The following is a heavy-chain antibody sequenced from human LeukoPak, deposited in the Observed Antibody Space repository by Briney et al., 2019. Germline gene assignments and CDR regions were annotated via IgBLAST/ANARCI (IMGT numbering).Heavy chain of an antibody. D-gene: IGHD3-22*01. V-gene: IGHV4-61*01. Sequence: PSETLSLTCTVSGGSVSSGSYYWSWIRQPPGKGLEWIGYIYYSGSTNYNPSLKSRVTISVDTSKNQFSLKLSSVTAADTAVYYCARGDVYYYDSSGHLGAFDIWGQGTMVTVSS. CDR1: GGSVSSGSYY. CDR3: ARGDVYYYDSSGHLGAFDI. J-gene: IGHJ3*02. CDR2: IYYSGST.